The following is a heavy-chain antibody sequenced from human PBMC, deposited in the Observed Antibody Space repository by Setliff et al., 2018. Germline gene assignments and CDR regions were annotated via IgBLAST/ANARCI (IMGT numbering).Heavy chain of an antibody. J-gene: IGHJ4*02. CDR2: INAGNGNT. CDR1: GYIFTYYA. V-gene: IGHV1-3*01. Sequence: GASVKVSCKASGYIFTYYAIHWVRQAPGQRLKWMGWINAGNGNTKYSQKFQGRVTITRDTSASTAYMELSSLTSEDTAVYYCARRPYDSSGYFNYWGQGTLVTVSS. D-gene: IGHD3-22*01. CDR3: ARRPYDSSGYFNY.